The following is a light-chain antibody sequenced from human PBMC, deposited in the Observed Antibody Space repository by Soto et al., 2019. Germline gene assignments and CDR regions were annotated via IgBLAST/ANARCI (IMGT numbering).Light chain of an antibody. V-gene: IGLV3-1*01. CDR2: QDS. CDR3: QAWDSSTAVV. Sequence: SYELTQPPSVSVSPGQTASITCSGDKLGDKYACWYQQKPGQSPVLVIYQDSKRPSGIPERFSGSNSGNTATLTISGTQAMDAADYYCQAWDSSTAVVFGGGTNLTVL. J-gene: IGLJ2*01. CDR1: KLGDKY.